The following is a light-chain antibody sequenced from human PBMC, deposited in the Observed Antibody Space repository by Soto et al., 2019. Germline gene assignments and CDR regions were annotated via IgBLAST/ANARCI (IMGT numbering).Light chain of an antibody. CDR3: QQYGRSLT. CDR2: GAS. Sequence: IVFTHYTGTLSLSPVERALLSCRASQSVSSSYLAWYQQKLGQAPRLLIYGASSRATGIPDRFSGSVPGTDFTLTISRLEPEDFAVYYCQQYGRSLTFGGGTNVDI. J-gene: IGKJ4*01. CDR1: QSVSSSY. V-gene: IGKV3-20*01.